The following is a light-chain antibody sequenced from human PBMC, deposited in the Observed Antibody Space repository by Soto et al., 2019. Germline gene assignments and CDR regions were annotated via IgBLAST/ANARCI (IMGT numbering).Light chain of an antibody. CDR3: QQAHSFPLT. CDR2: DTS. Sequence: DIQMTQSPSFVSASVGDRVTITCRASQSIGVFIAWYQQKPGSAPRLLIYDTSTLQSGVPARFSGSGSGTRFTLTIFSLESEDSAMYYCQQAHSFPLTFGPGTRVDLK. V-gene: IGKV1-12*01. CDR1: QSIGVF. J-gene: IGKJ3*01.